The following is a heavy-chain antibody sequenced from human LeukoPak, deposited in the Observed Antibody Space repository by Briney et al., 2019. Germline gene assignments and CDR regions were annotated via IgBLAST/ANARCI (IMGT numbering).Heavy chain of an antibody. CDR2: IIPILDVA. CDR3: ARFPLRGYKYGTQTHPMAV. Sequence: ASVKVSCKSAGGTFNTYAITWVRQAPGQGLEWMGRIIPILDVANSSQKCQVRVTISTDRSTSTADMDLSMLRSEETAIYCCARFPLRGYKYGTQTHPMAVWGQATSATVYS. J-gene: IGHJ6*02. V-gene: IGHV1-69*04. D-gene: IGHD5-12*01. CDR1: GGTFNTYA.